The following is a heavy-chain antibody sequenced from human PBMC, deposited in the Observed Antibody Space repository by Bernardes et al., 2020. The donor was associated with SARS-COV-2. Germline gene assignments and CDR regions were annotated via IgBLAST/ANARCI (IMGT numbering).Heavy chain of an antibody. CDR2: IYYSGST. CDR3: ARGATVVTGDY. D-gene: IGHD4-17*01. V-gene: IGHV4-61*01. J-gene: IGHJ4*02. CDR1: GGSVSSGSYY. Sequence: SETLSLTCTVSGGSVSSGSYYWSWIRQPPGKGLEWIGYIYYSGSTNYNPSLKSRVTISVDTSKNQFSLKLSSVTAADTAVYYCARGATVVTGDYWGQGTLVTVSS.